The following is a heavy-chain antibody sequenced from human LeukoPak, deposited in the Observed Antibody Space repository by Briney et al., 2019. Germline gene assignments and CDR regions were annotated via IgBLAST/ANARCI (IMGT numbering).Heavy chain of an antibody. CDR2: ISGSGGST. D-gene: IGHD5-18*01. J-gene: IGHJ4*02. CDR1: GFTFSSYG. V-gene: IGHV3-23*01. CDR3: AQHRGYSYGYSLDY. Sequence: HPGGSLRLSCAASGFTFSSYGMSWVRQAPGKGLEWVSAISGSGGSTYYADSVKGRFTISRDNSKNTLYLQMNSLRAEDTAVYYCAQHRGYSYGYSLDYWGQGTLVTVSS.